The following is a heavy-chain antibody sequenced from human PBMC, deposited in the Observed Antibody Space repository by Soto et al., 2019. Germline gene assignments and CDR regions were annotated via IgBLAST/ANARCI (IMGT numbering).Heavy chain of an antibody. CDR1: GDSIISSDFY. Sequence: LSLTCTVSGDSIISSDFYWGWFRHPPGKGLEWIGSIFYLGSSYYNPSLKSRVTMSVDTSKNQFSLRLRSVTAADTALYFCARHSLALRKNNWFDPWGQGIMVTVSS. CDR2: IFYLGSS. J-gene: IGHJ5*02. V-gene: IGHV4-39*01. D-gene: IGHD3-3*02. CDR3: ARHSLALRKNNWFDP.